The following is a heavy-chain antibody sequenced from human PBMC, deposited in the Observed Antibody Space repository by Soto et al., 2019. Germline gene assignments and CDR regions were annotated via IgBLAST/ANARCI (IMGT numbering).Heavy chain of an antibody. CDR2: INPNSGGT. V-gene: IGHV1-2*04. D-gene: IGHD6-13*01. CDR3: ARDRGGAAAGTGIDY. Sequence: QVQLVQSGAEVKKPGASVKVSCKASGYTFTGYYMHWVRQAPGQGLEWMGWINPNSGGTNYAQKCQGWVSMTRDTSISTAYMELSRLRSDDTAVYYCARDRGGAAAGTGIDYWGQGTLVTVSS. CDR1: GYTFTGYY. J-gene: IGHJ4*02.